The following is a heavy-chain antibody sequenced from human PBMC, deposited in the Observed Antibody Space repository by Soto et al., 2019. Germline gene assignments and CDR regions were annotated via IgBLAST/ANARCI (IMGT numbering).Heavy chain of an antibody. CDR1: GYTFTGYY. J-gene: IGHJ5*02. CDR2: IVVGSGNT. D-gene: IGHD3-9*01. Sequence: SVKVSCKASGYTFTGYYMQWVRQARGQRLEWIGKIVVGSGNTNYAQKFQERVTITMDMSTSTAYMELSSLRSEDTAFYYCAAFDPGPMGFDPWGQGTLVTVSS. CDR3: AAFDPGPMGFDP. V-gene: IGHV1-58*02.